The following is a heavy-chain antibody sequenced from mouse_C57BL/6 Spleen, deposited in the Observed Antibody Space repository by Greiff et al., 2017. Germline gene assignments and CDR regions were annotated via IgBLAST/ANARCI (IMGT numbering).Heavy chain of an antibody. D-gene: IGHD1-1*01. CDR1: GFTFSSYA. Sequence: EVQGVESGEGLVKPGGSLKLSCAASGFTFSSYAMSWVRQTPGKRLEWVAYISSGGDYIYHADTVKGRITISRDNARNTLYLQMSSLKSEDTAMYYCTRDRTTVVDYYAMDYWGQGTSVTVSS. J-gene: IGHJ4*01. CDR3: TRDRTTVVDYYAMDY. V-gene: IGHV5-9-1*02. CDR2: ISSGGDYI.